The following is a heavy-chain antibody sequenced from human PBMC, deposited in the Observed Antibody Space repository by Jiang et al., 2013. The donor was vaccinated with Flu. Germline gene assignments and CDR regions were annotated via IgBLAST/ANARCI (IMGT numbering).Heavy chain of an antibody. CDR1: GGSFSGYY. J-gene: IGHJ5*02. CDR3: ARENCSSTSCSPHWFDP. V-gene: IGHV4-34*01. CDR2: INHSGST. D-gene: IGHD2-2*01. Sequence: LLKPSETLSLTCAVYGGSFSGYYWSWIRQPPGKGLEWIGEINHSGSTNYNPSLKSRVTISVDTSKNQFSLKLSSVTAADTAVYYCARENCSSTSCSPHWFDPWGQGTLVTVSS.